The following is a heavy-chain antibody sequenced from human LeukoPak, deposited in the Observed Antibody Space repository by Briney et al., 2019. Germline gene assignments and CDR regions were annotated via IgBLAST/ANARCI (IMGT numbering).Heavy chain of an antibody. J-gene: IGHJ5*02. V-gene: IGHV4-39*01. CDR3: ASVLSGYQLYNWFDP. CDR1: GGSIRSSSYY. Sequence: SETRSLTCTVSGGSIRSSSYYWGWIRQPPGKGLEWIGSIYYSGSTYYNPSLKSRVTISVDTSKNQFSLKLSSVTAADTAVYYCASVLSGYQLYNWFDPWGQGTLVTVSS. CDR2: IYYSGST. D-gene: IGHD2-2*01.